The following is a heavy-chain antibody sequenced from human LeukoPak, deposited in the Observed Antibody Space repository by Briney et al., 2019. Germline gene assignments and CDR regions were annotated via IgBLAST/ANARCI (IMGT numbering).Heavy chain of an antibody. Sequence: AGGSLRLSCAASGFTFSDYSMNWVRQTPRKGLEWVSCISGSGSYIYYADSVKGRFTISRDNAKNSLHLQVNSLRAEDTAVYYRAKDFYYDSGSYWVFDYWGQGTLVTVSS. J-gene: IGHJ4*02. V-gene: IGHV3-21*04. D-gene: IGHD3-10*01. CDR2: ISGSGSYI. CDR1: GFTFSDYS. CDR3: AKDFYYDSGSYWVFDY.